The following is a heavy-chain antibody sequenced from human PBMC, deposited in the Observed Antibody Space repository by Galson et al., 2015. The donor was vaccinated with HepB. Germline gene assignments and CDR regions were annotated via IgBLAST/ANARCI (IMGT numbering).Heavy chain of an antibody. CDR1: GGTFSSYA. V-gene: IGHV1-69*04. D-gene: IGHD2-15*01. J-gene: IGHJ4*02. CDR3: ARPYCSGGSCYSPFDY. Sequence: SVKVSCKASGGTFSSYAISWVRQAPGQGLEWMGRIIPILGIANYAQKFQGRVTITAHKSTSTAYMELSSLRSEDTAVYYCARPYCSGGSCYSPFDYWGQGTLVTVSS. CDR2: IIPILGIA.